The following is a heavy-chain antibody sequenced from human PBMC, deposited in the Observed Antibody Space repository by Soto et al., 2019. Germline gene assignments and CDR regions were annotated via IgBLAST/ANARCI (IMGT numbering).Heavy chain of an antibody. D-gene: IGHD3-9*01. CDR1: GYTLTELS. CDR3: ATYYDTLTGYHNWFDP. J-gene: IGHJ5*02. Sequence: ASVKVSCKVSGYTLTELSMHWVRQAPGKGLEWMGGFDPEDGETIYAQKFQGRVTMTEDTSTDTAYMELSSLRSEDTAVYYCATYYDTLTGYHNWFDPWGQGTLVTVSS. V-gene: IGHV1-24*01. CDR2: FDPEDGET.